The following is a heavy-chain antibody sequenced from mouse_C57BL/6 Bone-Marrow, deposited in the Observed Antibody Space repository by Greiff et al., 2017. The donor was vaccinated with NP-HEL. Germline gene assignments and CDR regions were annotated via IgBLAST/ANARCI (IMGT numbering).Heavy chain of an antibody. CDR2: IRSKGNNNAT. CDR1: GFSFNTYA. D-gene: IGHD2-1*01. J-gene: IGHJ4*01. Sequence: EVQGLESGGGLVQPKASVKLSCAASGFSFNTYAMNWVHQRPGKGLEWVGRIRSKGNNNATYYDDSGKDRLTISRDYSESMLYLQINNLKTEDTAMYYCVRHEGVGNSRAMDYWGQGTSVTVSS. CDR3: VRHEGVGNSRAMDY. V-gene: IGHV10-1*01.